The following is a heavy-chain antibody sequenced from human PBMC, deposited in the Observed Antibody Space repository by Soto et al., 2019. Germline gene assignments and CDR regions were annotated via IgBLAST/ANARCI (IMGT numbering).Heavy chain of an antibody. CDR2: IRTDANTYAT. J-gene: IGHJ6*02. CDR1: GFSFSGSA. CDR3: TRRQFYYFGLDV. D-gene: IGHD6-19*01. V-gene: IGHV3-73*02. Sequence: QLVESGGALVQPGESLKLSCAASGFSFSGSAIQWVRQAPGKGLEWVGRIRTDANTYATAYAASVTGRFTISREDSRNTAYLKMNSLKTEDTAVYFCTRRQFYYFGLDVWGQGTTVIVSS.